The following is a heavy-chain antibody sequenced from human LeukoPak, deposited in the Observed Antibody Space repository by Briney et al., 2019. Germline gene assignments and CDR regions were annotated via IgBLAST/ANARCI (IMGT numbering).Heavy chain of an antibody. Sequence: GRSLRLSCAASGFAFSSYAMHWVRQAPGKGLEWVAVISYDGSNKYYVDSVKGRFTISRDNSKNTLYLQMSSLRAEDTAVYYCARDPNPYVEMATIADYWGQGTLVTVSS. CDR3: ARDPNPYVEMATIADY. V-gene: IGHV3-30-3*01. CDR1: GFAFSSYA. J-gene: IGHJ4*02. D-gene: IGHD5-24*01. CDR2: ISYDGSNK.